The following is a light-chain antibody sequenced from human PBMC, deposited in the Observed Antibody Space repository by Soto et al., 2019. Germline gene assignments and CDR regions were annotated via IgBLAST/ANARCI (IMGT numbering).Light chain of an antibody. CDR1: QSVGSR. V-gene: IGKV3-15*01. Sequence: EIVMTQSPATLSVSPGERVTLSCRASQSVGSRVAWYQQKTGQAPRLLIYGASTRATGIPARFSGRGSGTEFTLTISSLQSEDFAVYFCQQYNNWPPSTFGQGTMLEIE. CDR2: GAS. J-gene: IGKJ2*01. CDR3: QQYNNWPPST.